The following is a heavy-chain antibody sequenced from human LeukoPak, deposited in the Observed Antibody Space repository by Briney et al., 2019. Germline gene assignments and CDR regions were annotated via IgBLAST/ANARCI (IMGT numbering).Heavy chain of an antibody. Sequence: GGSLRLSCAASGFTFDDYAMHWVRQAPGKGLEWVSGISWNSGSIGYADSVKGRFTISRDNAKNSLYLQMNSLRAEDTALYYCAREWLVQGFDYWGQGTLVTVSS. V-gene: IGHV3-9*01. CDR2: ISWNSGSI. D-gene: IGHD6-19*01. J-gene: IGHJ4*02. CDR1: GFTFDDYA. CDR3: AREWLVQGFDY.